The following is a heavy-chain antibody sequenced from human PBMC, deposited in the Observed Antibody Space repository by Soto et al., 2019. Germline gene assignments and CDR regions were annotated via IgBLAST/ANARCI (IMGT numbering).Heavy chain of an antibody. Sequence: QVQLVQSGGEVRKPGASVKVSCKASGDTITNYGISWVRQAPGQGLEWMGWISFYNGNTKYAQNLQGRVTLTTDTSTSTAYMELRSLRSDDSGVYYCASAPSIAVDGKESWGQGTLVTVSS. CDR3: ASAPSIAVDGKES. J-gene: IGHJ4*02. V-gene: IGHV1-18*01. CDR1: GDTITNYG. CDR2: ISFYNGNT. D-gene: IGHD6-19*01.